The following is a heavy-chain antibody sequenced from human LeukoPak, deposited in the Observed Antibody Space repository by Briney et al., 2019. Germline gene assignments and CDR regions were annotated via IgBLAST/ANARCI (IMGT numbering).Heavy chain of an antibody. D-gene: IGHD3-10*01. CDR2: IYSGGST. Sequence: PGGSLRLSCAASGFTVNSKYMSWVRQAPGKGLEWVSVIYSGGSTYYADSVKGRFTISRDTSKNTLYLQMNSLRAEDTAVYYCAKDFSSGSYFDYWGQGTLVTVSS. CDR1: GFTVNSKY. V-gene: IGHV3-66*01. CDR3: AKDFSSGSYFDY. J-gene: IGHJ4*02.